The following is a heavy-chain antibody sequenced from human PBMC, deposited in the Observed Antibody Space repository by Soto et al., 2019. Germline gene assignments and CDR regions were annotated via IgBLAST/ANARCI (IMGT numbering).Heavy chain of an antibody. CDR2: IYHSGST. CDR3: ARENTSGGYDFWSGYRYYYGMDV. D-gene: IGHD3-3*01. V-gene: IGHV4-4*02. J-gene: IGHJ6*02. Sequence: PXETLSLTCAFSGGSISSSNWWSWVRQPPGKGLEWIGEIYHSGSTNYNPSLKSRVTISVDKSKNQFSLKLSSVTAADKAVYYCARENTSGGYDFWSGYRYYYGMDVGGHGTTVT. CDR1: GGSISSSNW.